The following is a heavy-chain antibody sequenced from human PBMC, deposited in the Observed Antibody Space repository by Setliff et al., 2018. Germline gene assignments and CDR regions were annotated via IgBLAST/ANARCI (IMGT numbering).Heavy chain of an antibody. V-gene: IGHV1-69*05. D-gene: IGHD3-22*01. CDR1: GGTFSSYG. Sequence: SVKVSCKASGGTFSSYGISWVRQAPGQGPEWMGGTIPMFGTTDYARKFQGRVTIITDESTSTAYMQLSSLGSEDTAVYYCVREGVDSRSSTDYRYYMDVWGKGTTVTVSS. CDR3: VREGVDSRSSTDYRYYMDV. CDR2: TIPMFGTT. J-gene: IGHJ6*03.